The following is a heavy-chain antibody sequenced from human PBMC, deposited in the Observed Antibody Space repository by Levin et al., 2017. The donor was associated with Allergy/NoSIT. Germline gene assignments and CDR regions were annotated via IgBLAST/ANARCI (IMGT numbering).Heavy chain of an antibody. CDR3: ARDVATIYGMDV. D-gene: IGHD1-26*01. J-gene: IGHJ6*02. CDR2: IYYSGST. Sequence: KSSETLSLTCTVSGGSISSSSYYWGWIRQPPGKGLEWIGSIYYSGSTYYNPSLKSRVTISVDTSKNQFSLKLSSVTAADTAVYYCARDVATIYGMDVWGQGTTVTVSS. V-gene: IGHV4-39*07. CDR1: GGSISSSSYY.